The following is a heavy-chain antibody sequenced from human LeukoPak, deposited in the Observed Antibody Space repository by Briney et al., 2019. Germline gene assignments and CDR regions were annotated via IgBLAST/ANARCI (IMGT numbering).Heavy chain of an antibody. V-gene: IGHV1-2*02. CDR3: ARADMSSGYTPNDY. CDR1: GYTFTDYY. J-gene: IGHJ4*02. Sequence: ASVTVSCKASGYTFTDYYIHWVRQAPGQGLEWMGWINPNSGGTSYAQNFQGRVTMTRDTSISTAYMELSRLRSDDTAVYYCARADMSSGYTPNDYWGQGTLVADPS. D-gene: IGHD3-22*01. CDR2: INPNSGGT.